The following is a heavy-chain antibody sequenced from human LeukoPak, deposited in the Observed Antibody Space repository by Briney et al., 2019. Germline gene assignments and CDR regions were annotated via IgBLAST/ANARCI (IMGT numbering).Heavy chain of an antibody. CDR3: ARAPRRSTTWAFDI. D-gene: IGHD1-14*01. Sequence: PSETLSLTCSVSGGSIRSTSYYWHWIRQPPGKGLEWIGNIYYGGSTHFNPSLKSRVTISVDTSKNQFSLKLSSVTAADTAVYYCARAPRRSTTWAFDIWGQGTMVTVSS. V-gene: IGHV4-39*07. J-gene: IGHJ3*02. CDR2: IYYGGST. CDR1: GGSIRSTSYY.